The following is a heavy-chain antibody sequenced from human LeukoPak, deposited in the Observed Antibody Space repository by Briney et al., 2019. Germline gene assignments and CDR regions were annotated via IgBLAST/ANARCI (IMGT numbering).Heavy chain of an antibody. CDR2: VNHSGSA. CDR3: ARSPRYCSGGSCYFLHY. D-gene: IGHD2-15*01. CDR1: GGSLSAYY. J-gene: IGHJ4*02. V-gene: IGHV4-34*01. Sequence: SETLSLTCAVYGGSLSAYYWSWIRQPPGKGLGWIGEVNHSGSANYNPSLKSRVTMSVDTSKNQFSLKLSSVTAADTAVYYCARSPRYCSGGSCYFLHYWGQGTLVTVSS.